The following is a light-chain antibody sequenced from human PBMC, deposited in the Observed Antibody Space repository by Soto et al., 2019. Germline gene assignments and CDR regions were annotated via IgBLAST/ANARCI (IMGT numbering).Light chain of an antibody. Sequence: DIVFTQSPGTLSLSPGERATLSCRASQSVSSNHLSWYQQKPGQAPRLLIYGGSSRATGIPVRFSGSGSETDFTLTITRLEPEDFAVYYCQQRSNWPPITFGQGTRLEIK. CDR2: GGS. J-gene: IGKJ5*01. V-gene: IGKV3D-20*02. CDR1: QSVSSNH. CDR3: QQRSNWPPIT.